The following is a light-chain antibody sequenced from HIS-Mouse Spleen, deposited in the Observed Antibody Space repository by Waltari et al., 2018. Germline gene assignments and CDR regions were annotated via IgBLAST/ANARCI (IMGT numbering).Light chain of an antibody. V-gene: IGLV2-14*01. Sequence: QSALTQPASVSGSPGQSITISCPGTSSDVGGSNYVSWYQQHPGKAPKLMIYEVSKRPSGVSNRFSGSKSGNTASLTISGLQAEDEADYYCSSYTSSSTVVFGGGTKLTVL. CDR2: EVS. CDR3: SSYTSSSTVV. J-gene: IGLJ2*01. CDR1: SSDVGGSNY.